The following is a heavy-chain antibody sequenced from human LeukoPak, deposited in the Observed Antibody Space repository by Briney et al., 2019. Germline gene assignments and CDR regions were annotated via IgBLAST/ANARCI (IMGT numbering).Heavy chain of an antibody. CDR2: IYPCDSDT. D-gene: IGHD5-24*01. V-gene: IGHV5-51*01. CDR1: GHSFTSYW. CDR3: ARQPSGDGYKN. Sequence: GESLKISCKGSGHSFTSYWIGWGRQMPGKGLEGMGIIYPCDSDTRYSPSFQGQVTISADKSISTAYLQLRSLKASDTAMYYCARQPSGDGYKNWGQGTLVTVSS. J-gene: IGHJ4*02.